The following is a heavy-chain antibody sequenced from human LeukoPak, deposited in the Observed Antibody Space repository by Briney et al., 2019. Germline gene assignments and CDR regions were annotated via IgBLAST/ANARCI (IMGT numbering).Heavy chain of an antibody. CDR3: ARVIVGATYYYYYYMDV. CDR2: IYHSGST. D-gene: IGHD1-26*01. CDR1: GYSISSGYY. Sequence: PSETLSLTFTVSGYSISSGYYWGWIRQPPGKGLEWIGSIYHSGSTYYNPSLKSRVTISVDTSKNQFSLKLSSVTAADTAVYYCARVIVGATYYYYYYMDVWGKGTTVTVSS. J-gene: IGHJ6*03. V-gene: IGHV4-38-2*02.